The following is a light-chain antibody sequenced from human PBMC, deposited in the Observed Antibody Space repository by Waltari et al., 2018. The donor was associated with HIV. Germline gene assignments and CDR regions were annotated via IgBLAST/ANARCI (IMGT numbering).Light chain of an antibody. Sequence: DIQMSQSPYPLSASVGDSVTITCRASQPVTNKVNWYQQKPGKAPKLLIYDASTLQGGVPSRFRGGGSGTHFTLTITSVQPDDYATYFWQQSYSYPLTFGPGTKVDV. V-gene: IGKV1-39*01. CDR3: QQSYSYPLT. CDR2: DAS. CDR1: QPVTNK. J-gene: IGKJ3*01.